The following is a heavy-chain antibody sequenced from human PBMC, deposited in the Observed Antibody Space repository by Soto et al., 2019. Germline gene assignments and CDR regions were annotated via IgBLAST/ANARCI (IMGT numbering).Heavy chain of an antibody. CDR1: GYHFAGYW. V-gene: IGHV5-51*01. CDR2: IYPSDSDT. D-gene: IGHD3-3*01. Sequence: GESLKISCEGSGYHFAGYWIAWVRQMPGKGLELMGIIYPSDSDTRYRPSFQGQVTISADKSISSAYLQWSSLRASDTAMYYCARGGVSTRTFDYWGQGTPVTVSS. CDR3: ARGGVSTRTFDY. J-gene: IGHJ4*02.